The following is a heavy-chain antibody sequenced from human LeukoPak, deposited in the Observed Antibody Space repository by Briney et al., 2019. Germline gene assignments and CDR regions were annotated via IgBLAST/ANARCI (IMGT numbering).Heavy chain of an antibody. J-gene: IGHJ5*02. V-gene: IGHV3-30-3*01. CDR2: ISYDGSNK. Sequence: GGSLRLSCAASEFTFSSYAMHWVRQAPGKGLEWVAVISYDGSNKYYADSVKGRFTISRDNSKNTLYLQMNSLRAEDTAVYYCARNARYSSGTFDPWGQGTLVTVSS. CDR1: EFTFSSYA. D-gene: IGHD6-19*01. CDR3: ARNARYSSGTFDP.